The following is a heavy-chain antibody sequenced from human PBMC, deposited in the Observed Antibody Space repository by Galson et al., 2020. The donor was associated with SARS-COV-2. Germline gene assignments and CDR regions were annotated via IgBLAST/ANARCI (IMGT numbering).Heavy chain of an antibody. Sequence: TGGSLSLSCAASGFTFSTYSMNWVRRAPGKGLEWVSFISSSSSYIYYADSVKGRFTISRDNAKNSLYLQMNSLRAEDTAVYYCARAQLRTIFGVVTEALDALDFWGQGTMVTVSS. V-gene: IGHV3-21*01. CDR3: ARAQLRTIFGVVTEALDALDF. D-gene: IGHD3-3*01. J-gene: IGHJ3*01. CDR2: ISSSSSYI. CDR1: GFTFSTYS.